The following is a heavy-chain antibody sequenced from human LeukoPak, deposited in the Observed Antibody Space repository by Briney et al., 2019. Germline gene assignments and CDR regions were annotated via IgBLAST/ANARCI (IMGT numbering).Heavy chain of an antibody. CDR1: GFTFTTYA. D-gene: IGHD3-22*01. J-gene: IGHJ3*02. CDR3: ARVSYYYDSSGAFDI. V-gene: IGHV3-23*01. CDR2: ISGSGGST. Sequence: TGGSLRLSCAASGFTFTTYAMSWVRQAPGKGLEWVSAISGSGGSTYYADSVKGRFTISRDNAKNTLYLQMNSLRAEDTAVYYCARVSYYYDSSGAFDIWGQGTMVTVSS.